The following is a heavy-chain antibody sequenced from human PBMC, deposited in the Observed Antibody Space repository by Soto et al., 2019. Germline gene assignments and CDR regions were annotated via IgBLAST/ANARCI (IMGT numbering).Heavy chain of an antibody. CDR3: ARLEGHYGDLLTGAEYFQH. CDR2: IYYSGST. V-gene: IGHV4-59*08. CDR1: GGSISSYY. D-gene: IGHD4-17*01. J-gene: IGHJ1*01. Sequence: SETLSLTCTVSGGSISSYYWSWIRQPPGKGLEWIGYIYYSGSTNYNPSLKSRVTISVDTSKNQFSLKLSSVTAADTAVYYCARLEGHYGDLLTGAEYFQHWGQGTLVTVSS.